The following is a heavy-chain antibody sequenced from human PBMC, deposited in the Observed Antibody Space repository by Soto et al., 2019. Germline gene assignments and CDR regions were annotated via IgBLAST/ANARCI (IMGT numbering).Heavy chain of an antibody. V-gene: IGHV4-4*02. J-gene: IGHJ4*02. CDR1: SGSIFSSNW. D-gene: IGHD6-13*01. Sequence: QVQLQESGPGLVKPSGTLSLTCAVSSGSIFSSNWWSWVRQPPGKGLEWIGETRNSGGANYNPSLQSRATIPVDRSKNHFFLELRSVTAADTAVYYCASHLVMSGTRGFDNWGLGALVTVSS. CDR3: ASHLVMSGTRGFDN. CDR2: TRNSGGA.